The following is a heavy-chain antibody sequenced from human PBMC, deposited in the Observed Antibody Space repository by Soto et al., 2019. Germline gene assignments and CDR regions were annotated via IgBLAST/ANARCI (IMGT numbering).Heavy chain of an antibody. D-gene: IGHD5-12*01. CDR1: IGSFSGYY. J-gene: IGHJ4*02. CDR2: INQSGGT. CDR3: ARGVHSGDAGIFDL. Sequence: QVPLQQWGAGLLKPSETLSLTCAVYIGSFSGYYWTWIRQSPGKGLEWIGEINQSGGTNNNPSLKSRVTMSVDTSKNQFALKLSSVTAADTAVYYCARGVHSGDAGIFDLWGRGTLVTVSS. V-gene: IGHV4-34*01.